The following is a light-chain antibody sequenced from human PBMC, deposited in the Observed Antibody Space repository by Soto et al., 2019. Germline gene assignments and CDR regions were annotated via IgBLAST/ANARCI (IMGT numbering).Light chain of an antibody. V-gene: IGLV1-40*01. CDR3: QSYDSSLSGTV. Sequence: QSVLTQPPSVSGAPGQRVTISCTGSSSNIGAGYDVHWYQQLPGTAPKLLIYGNSNRPSGVPDRFSGSKSGTSASLAITGLQADDDADYYCQSYDSSLSGTVFAGGTKVTVL. J-gene: IGLJ3*02. CDR1: SSNIGAGYD. CDR2: GNS.